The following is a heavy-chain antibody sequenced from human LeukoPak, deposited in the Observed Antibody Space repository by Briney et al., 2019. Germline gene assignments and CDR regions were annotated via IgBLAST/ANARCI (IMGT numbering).Heavy chain of an antibody. V-gene: IGHV4-59*01. CDR2: IYYSGST. D-gene: IGHD1-26*01. CDR3: ARSGSTAHDY. Sequence: SETLSLTCTVSGGSITSYYWSWIRQPPGKGLEWIGYIYYSGSTNYSPSLKSRVTISVDTSKNQFSLQLTSVTAADTAVYYCARSGSTAHDYWGQGTLVTVSP. J-gene: IGHJ4*02. CDR1: GGSITSYY.